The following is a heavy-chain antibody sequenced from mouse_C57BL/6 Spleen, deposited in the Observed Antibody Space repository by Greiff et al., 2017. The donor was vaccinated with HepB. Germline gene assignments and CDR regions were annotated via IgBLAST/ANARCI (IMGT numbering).Heavy chain of an antibody. V-gene: IGHV5-4*03. D-gene: IGHD2-1*01. CDR1: GFTFSSYA. Sequence: EVMLVESGGGLVKPGGSLKLSCAASGFTFSSYAMSWVRQTPEKRLEWVATISDGGSYTYYPDNVKGRFTISRDNAKNNLYLQMSHLKSEDTAMYYCARGTMVKYYFDYWGQGTTLTVSS. CDR2: ISDGGSYT. J-gene: IGHJ2*01. CDR3: ARGTMVKYYFDY.